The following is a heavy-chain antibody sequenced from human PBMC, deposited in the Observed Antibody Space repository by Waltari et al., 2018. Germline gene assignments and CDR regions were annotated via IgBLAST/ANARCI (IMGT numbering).Heavy chain of an antibody. CDR2: IYPGSSDT. CDR1: GYSFTSYW. CDR3: ARQISSGLMGFDY. Sequence: EVQLVQSGAEVKKPGESLKISCKGSGYSFTSYWIGWVRQMPGKGLEWMGIIYPGSSDTRYSPSFQGQVTISVDKSISTAYLQGGSLKASDTAMYYCARQISSGLMGFDYWGQGTLVTVSS. V-gene: IGHV5-51*01. J-gene: IGHJ4*02. D-gene: IGHD6-19*01.